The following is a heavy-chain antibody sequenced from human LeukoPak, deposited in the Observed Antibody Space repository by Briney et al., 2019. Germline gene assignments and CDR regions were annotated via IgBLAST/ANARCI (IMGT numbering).Heavy chain of an antibody. CDR1: GGSFSGYY. CDR3: AKPPYGSGSYEYFDY. D-gene: IGHD3-10*01. J-gene: IGHJ4*02. V-gene: IGHV4-34*01. Sequence: KPSETLSLTCAVYGGSFSGYYWSWIRQPPGKGLEWIGEINHSGSTNYNPSLKSRVTISVDTSKNQFSLKLSSVTAADTAVYYCAKPPYGSGSYEYFDYWGQGTLVTVSS. CDR2: INHSGST.